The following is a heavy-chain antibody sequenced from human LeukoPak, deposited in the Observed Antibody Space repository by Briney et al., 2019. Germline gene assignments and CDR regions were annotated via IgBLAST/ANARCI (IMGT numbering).Heavy chain of an antibody. J-gene: IGHJ4*02. CDR3: ARRTSNWYYFDF. V-gene: IGHV4-39*01. D-gene: IGHD6-13*01. CDR2: IYSSGST. CDR1: GDSISSSSCW. Sequence: SETLSLTCSVSGDSISSSSCWWGWIRQPPGKGLEWIGTIYSSGSTYYNPPLESRVTISVDTSKNQFSLGLTSVTAADTAVYYCARRTSNWYYFDFWGQGTLVTVSS.